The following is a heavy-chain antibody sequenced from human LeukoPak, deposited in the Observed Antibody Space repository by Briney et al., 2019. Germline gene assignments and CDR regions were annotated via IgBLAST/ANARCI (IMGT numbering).Heavy chain of an antibody. CDR3: VRGRLAVAGTLTADF. CDR2: MYYRGMT. V-gene: IGHV4-39*07. J-gene: IGHJ4*02. Sequence: SETLSLTCTVSGGSISSTSHYWGWIRQPPGKGLEWIGSMYYRGMTFYNWSLKSRVIISVDTSKNQFSLNLSSVTAADTPVYYCVRGRLAVAGTLTADFWGQGTLVTVSS. D-gene: IGHD6-19*01. CDR1: GGSISSTSHY.